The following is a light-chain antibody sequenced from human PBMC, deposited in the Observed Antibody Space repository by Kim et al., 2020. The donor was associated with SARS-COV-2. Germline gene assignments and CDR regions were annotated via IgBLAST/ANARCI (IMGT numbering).Light chain of an antibody. J-gene: IGKJ1*01. CDR2: GAS. Sequence: VSPGERATPSCTASQSVSSNLAWYQQKPGQAPRLLISGASTRATGIPARFSGGGSGTYFTLTISSLQSEDFGVYYCQQYDKWPRTFGPGTKVDIK. V-gene: IGKV3-15*01. CDR3: QQYDKWPRT. CDR1: QSVSSN.